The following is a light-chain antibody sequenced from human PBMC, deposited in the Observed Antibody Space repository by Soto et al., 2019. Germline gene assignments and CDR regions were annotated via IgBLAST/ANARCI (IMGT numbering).Light chain of an antibody. Sequence: EIVMTQSPATLSVSPGERATLSCRASQSVSSNLAWYQQKPGQAPRLLIYGASTRATGIPARFSGSGSGTEFTLTISSVQSEDFAVFCCQQYDNWPITFGQGTRLEIK. J-gene: IGKJ5*01. CDR3: QQYDNWPIT. CDR1: QSVSSN. CDR2: GAS. V-gene: IGKV3-15*01.